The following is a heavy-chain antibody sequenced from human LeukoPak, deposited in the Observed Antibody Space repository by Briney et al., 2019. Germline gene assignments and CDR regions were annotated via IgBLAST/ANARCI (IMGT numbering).Heavy chain of an antibody. D-gene: IGHD2-2*02. Sequence: ASVKVSCKASGGTFSSYAISWVRQAPGQGLEWMGRIIPILGIANYAQKFQGRVTMTRNTSISTAYMELSSLRSEDTAVYYCARGPRYCSSTSCYTSGFDIWGQGTMVTVSS. CDR2: IIPILGIA. CDR3: ARGPRYCSSTSCYTSGFDI. J-gene: IGHJ3*02. V-gene: IGHV1-69*04. CDR1: GGTFSSYA.